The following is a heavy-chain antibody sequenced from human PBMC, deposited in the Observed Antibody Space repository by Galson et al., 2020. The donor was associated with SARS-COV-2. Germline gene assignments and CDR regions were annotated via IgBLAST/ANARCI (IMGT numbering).Heavy chain of an antibody. D-gene: IGHD6-19*01. CDR3: ARDQWLGYSVDP. V-gene: IGHV1-3*01. CDR2: INAGNGNT. J-gene: IGHJ5*02. Sequence: ASVKVSCKASGYTFTSYAMHWVRQAPGQRLEWMGWINAGNGNTKYSQKFQGRVTITRDTSASTAYMELSSLRSEDMAVYYCARDQWLGYSVDPWGQGTLVTVSS. CDR1: GYTFTSYA.